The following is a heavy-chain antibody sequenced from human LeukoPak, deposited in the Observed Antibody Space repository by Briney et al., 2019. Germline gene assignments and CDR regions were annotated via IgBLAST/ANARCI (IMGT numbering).Heavy chain of an antibody. D-gene: IGHD2-2*01. CDR1: GGSISCYY. J-gene: IGHJ6*03. CDR3: ARDLGVVPAAIHYYMDV. V-gene: IGHV4-4*07. Sequence: SETLSLTCTVSGGSISCYYWSWIRQPAGKGLEWIGRIYTSGSTNYNPSLKSRVTMSVDTSKNQFSLKLSSVTAADTAVYYCARDLGVVPAAIHYYMDVWGKGTTVTVSS. CDR2: IYTSGST.